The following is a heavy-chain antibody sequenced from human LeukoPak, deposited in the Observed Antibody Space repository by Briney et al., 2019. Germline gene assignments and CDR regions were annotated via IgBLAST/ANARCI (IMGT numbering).Heavy chain of an antibody. J-gene: IGHJ4*02. Sequence: ASVKVSCKASGGTFSIYAISWVRQGPGQGLGWMGGIIPIFGTANYAQKFQGRVTITADESTSTAYMELSSLRSEDTAVYYCARSGPGLVRTFDYWGQGTLVTVSS. D-gene: IGHD5-12*01. CDR1: GGTFSIYA. CDR3: ARSGPGLVRTFDY. CDR2: IIPIFGTA. V-gene: IGHV1-69*13.